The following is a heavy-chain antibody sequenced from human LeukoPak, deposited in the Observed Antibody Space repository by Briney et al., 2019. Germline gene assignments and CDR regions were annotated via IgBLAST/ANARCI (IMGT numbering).Heavy chain of an antibody. CDR3: ARAHYYDSSGYYPKDAFDI. V-gene: IGHV1-2*02. Sequence: GASVKVSCKASGYTFTGYYMHWVRQAPGQGLGGMGWINPNSGGTNYAQKFQGRVNMTRDTSISTAYMELSRLRSDDTAVYYCARAHYYDSSGYYPKDAFDIWGQGTMVTVSA. J-gene: IGHJ3*02. CDR2: INPNSGGT. CDR1: GYTFTGYY. D-gene: IGHD3-22*01.